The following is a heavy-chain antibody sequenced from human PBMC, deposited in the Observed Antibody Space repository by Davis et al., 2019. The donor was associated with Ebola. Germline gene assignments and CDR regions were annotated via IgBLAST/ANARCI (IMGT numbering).Heavy chain of an antibody. J-gene: IGHJ5*02. CDR1: NGSINNYY. D-gene: IGHD1-26*01. CDR3: ASLSGSLDL. Sequence: SETLSLTCTVSNGSINNYYWSWIRQPPGKGLEWIGYVYYGGSSNYNPSLTSRVTMSVDTSKNQFSLKMTIVTTADTAVYYCASLSGSLDLWGQGTPVTVSS. V-gene: IGHV4-59*01. CDR2: VYYGGSS.